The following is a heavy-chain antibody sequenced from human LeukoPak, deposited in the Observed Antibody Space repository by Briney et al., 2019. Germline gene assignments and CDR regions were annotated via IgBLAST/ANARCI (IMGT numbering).Heavy chain of an antibody. J-gene: IGHJ4*02. CDR2: ISYSGDST. Sequence: PGGSLRLSCAASRFTFSTYAISWVRQAPGKGLEWVSAISYSGDSTYYADSVKGRFTISRDNAKNSLYLQMNSLRAEDTAVYYCARDYGSGSHNFDYWGQGTLVTVSS. V-gene: IGHV3-23*01. CDR3: ARDYGSGSHNFDY. D-gene: IGHD3-10*01. CDR1: RFTFSTYA.